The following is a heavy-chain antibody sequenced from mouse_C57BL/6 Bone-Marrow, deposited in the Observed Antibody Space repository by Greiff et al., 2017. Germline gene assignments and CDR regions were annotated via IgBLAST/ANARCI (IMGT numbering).Heavy chain of an antibody. J-gene: IGHJ1*03. CDR3: ARLHWYFDV. CDR1: GFTFSSYG. CDR2: ISSGGSYT. Sequence: EVKLVESGGDLVKPGGSLKLSCAASGFTFSSYGMSWVRQTPDKRLEWVATISSGGSYTYYPDSVKGRFTISRDNAKNTLYLQMSSLKAEDTAMYYCARLHWYFDVWGTGTTVTVSS. V-gene: IGHV5-6*01.